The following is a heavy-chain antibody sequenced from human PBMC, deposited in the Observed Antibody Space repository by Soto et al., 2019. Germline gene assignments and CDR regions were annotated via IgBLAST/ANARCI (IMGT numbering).Heavy chain of an antibody. CDR3: AHPRGYGVFDAYDI. CDR2: MSGDGRT. J-gene: IGHJ3*02. Sequence: GGSLRLSCVGSGFTFSDSVMAWVRQAPGKGLEWLSVMSGDGRTRYALSVTGRFTISRDNSINMLYLQMNSLRTEDTAVYYCAHPRGYGVFDAYDIWGQGAMVTVSS. CDR1: GFTFSDSV. D-gene: IGHD4-17*01. V-gene: IGHV3-23*01.